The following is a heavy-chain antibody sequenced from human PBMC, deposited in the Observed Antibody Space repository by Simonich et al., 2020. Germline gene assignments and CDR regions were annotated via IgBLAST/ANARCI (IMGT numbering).Heavy chain of an antibody. J-gene: IGHJ6*02. V-gene: IGHV3-21*01. CDR2: ISSSSMYI. CDR3: ARWIAVAGTGAYGMDV. CDR1: GFTFSIYS. Sequence: EVQLVESGGGLVKPWGSLRLSCAASGFTFSIYSMNWVRQAPGKGLEWVSSISSSSMYIYYADAVKGRFTISRDNAKNSLYLQMNSLRAEDTAVYYCARWIAVAGTGAYGMDVWGQGTTVTVSS. D-gene: IGHD6-19*01.